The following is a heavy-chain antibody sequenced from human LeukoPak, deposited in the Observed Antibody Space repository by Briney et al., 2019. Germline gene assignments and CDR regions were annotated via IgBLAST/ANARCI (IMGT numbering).Heavy chain of an antibody. CDR3: ATTVGTSTVTPSDY. V-gene: IGHV4-4*07. J-gene: IGHJ4*02. Sequence: SETLSLTCTASGGSISSYYWSWIRQPAGKGLEWIGRIYTSGSTNYNPSLKSRVTMSVDTSKNQFSLKLSSVTAADTAVYYCATTVGTSTVTPSDYWGQGTLVTVSS. CDR2: IYTSGST. CDR1: GGSISSYY. D-gene: IGHD4-17*01.